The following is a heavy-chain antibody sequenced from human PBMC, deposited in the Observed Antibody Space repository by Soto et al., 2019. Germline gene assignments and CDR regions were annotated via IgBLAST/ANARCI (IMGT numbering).Heavy chain of an antibody. J-gene: IGHJ4*02. CDR1: GYTLSNYG. CDR3: ARDGALAAFYFDF. CDR2: ISSYNGKT. Sequence: GASVKVSCKASGYTLSNYGISWVRQAPGQGLEWLGWISSYNGKTQYSQRLQGRVSVTMETSTTTAYMELRNLRSDDTAIYYCARDGALAAFYFDFWGQGSLVTVSS. V-gene: IGHV1-18*01. D-gene: IGHD6-19*01.